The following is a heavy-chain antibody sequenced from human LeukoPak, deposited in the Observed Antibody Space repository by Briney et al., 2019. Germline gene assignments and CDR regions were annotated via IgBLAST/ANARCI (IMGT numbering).Heavy chain of an antibody. J-gene: IGHJ4*02. CDR1: GFTFNYY. V-gene: IGHV3-23*01. CDR3: AKYTRTLDY. Sequence: PGGSLRLSCAASGFTFNYYMSWVRQAPGKRLEWVSVISDSGGGTWYADSVKGRFTVSRDNSKNTLYLEMNSLRAEDTAVYYCAKYTRTLDYWGQGTLVTVSS. CDR2: ISDSGGGT.